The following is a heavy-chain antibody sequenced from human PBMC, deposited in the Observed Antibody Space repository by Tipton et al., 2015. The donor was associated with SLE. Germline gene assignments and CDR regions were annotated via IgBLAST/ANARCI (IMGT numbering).Heavy chain of an antibody. V-gene: IGHV1-69*13. CDR3: ALRWPDTWTTVY. J-gene: IGHJ4*02. Sequence: QLVQSGAEVKRPGASVKVSCKASGGTFSSYAISWVRQAPGQGLEWMGGIIPVFGTPKCAQKFQGRVTITADESTSTAYMELRSLRSDDTAVYYCALRWPDTWTTVYWGQGTLVTVSS. CDR1: GGTFSSYA. CDR2: IIPVFGTP. D-gene: IGHD5-12*01.